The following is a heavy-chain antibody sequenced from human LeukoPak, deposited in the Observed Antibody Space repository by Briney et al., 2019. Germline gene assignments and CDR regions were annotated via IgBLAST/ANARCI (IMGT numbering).Heavy chain of an antibody. D-gene: IGHD2-2*01. CDR1: GYSFTSNW. CDR2: IYPGDPDT. CDR3: TRVGGTVVVPAAIDY. Sequence: GESLKISCKASGYSFTSNWIAWVRQTPGKGLEWMGIIYPGDPDTRYRPSFQGQVTISADKSISTAWLQWSSLKASDTAMYYCTRVGGTVVVPAAIDYWGQGTLVTVSS. J-gene: IGHJ4*02. V-gene: IGHV5-51*01.